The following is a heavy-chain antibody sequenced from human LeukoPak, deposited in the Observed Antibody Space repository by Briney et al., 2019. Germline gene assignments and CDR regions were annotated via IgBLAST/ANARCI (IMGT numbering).Heavy chain of an antibody. CDR2: IYYSGST. D-gene: IGHD3-22*01. CDR3: ARGPYDSSGYPAFDI. V-gene: IGHV4-59*01. J-gene: IGHJ3*02. CDR1: GGSISSYY. Sequence: SETLSLTCTVSGGSISSYYWSWIRQPPGKGLEWIGYIYYSGSTNYNPSLKSRVTISVDTSKNQFSLKLSSVTAADTAVYYCARGPYDSSGYPAFDIWGQGTMVTVSS.